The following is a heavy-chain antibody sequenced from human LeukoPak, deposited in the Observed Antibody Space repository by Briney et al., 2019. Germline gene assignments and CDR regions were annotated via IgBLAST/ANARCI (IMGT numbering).Heavy chain of an antibody. D-gene: IGHD6-13*01. Sequence: VASVKVSCKASGYTFTGYYMHWVRQAPGQGLEWMGWIYPNSGGTNYAQKFQGRVTMTRDTSISTAYMELSRLRSDDTAVYYCARDSSSWKFDYWGQGTLVTVSS. CDR1: GYTFTGYY. J-gene: IGHJ4*02. CDR3: ARDSSSWKFDY. V-gene: IGHV1-2*02. CDR2: IYPNSGGT.